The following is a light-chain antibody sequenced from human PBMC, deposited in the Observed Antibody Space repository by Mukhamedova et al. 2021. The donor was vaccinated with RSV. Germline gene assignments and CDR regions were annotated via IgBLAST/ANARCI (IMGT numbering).Light chain of an antibody. CDR3: QQYNNWPLT. Sequence: GERVTLSCRASQSVSNNLAWYQQKPGQAPRLLIYGASTRATGIPDRFSGSGSGTEFTLTISSLQSEDFAVYYCQQYNNWPLTFG. CDR2: GAS. J-gene: IGKJ4*01. V-gene: IGKV3-15*01. CDR1: QSVSNN.